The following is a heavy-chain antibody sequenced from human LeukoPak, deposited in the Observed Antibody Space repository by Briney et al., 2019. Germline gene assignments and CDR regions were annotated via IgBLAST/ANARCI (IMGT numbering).Heavy chain of an antibody. V-gene: IGHV4-4*07. D-gene: IGHD6-13*01. CDR2: IYFSGNT. Sequence: PSETLSLTCTVSGGSISSYYWSCIRQPAGKGLEWIGRIYFSGNTSYNPSLKSRVTMSIDTSKNQFSLKLSSVTAADTAVYCCARQQQLGSYYFDYWGQGTLVTVSS. CDR3: ARQQQLGSYYFDY. J-gene: IGHJ4*02. CDR1: GGSISSYY.